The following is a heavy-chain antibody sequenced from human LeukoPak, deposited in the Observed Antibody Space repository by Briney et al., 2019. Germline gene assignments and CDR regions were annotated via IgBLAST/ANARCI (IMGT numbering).Heavy chain of an antibody. V-gene: IGHV1-46*01. J-gene: IGHJ3*02. CDR2: INPSGGST. CDR1: GYTFTSYY. CDR3: AHARVSSGWYSGAFDI. Sequence: ASVKVSCKAAGYTFTSYYMQLVRQAPGQGLEWMGIINPSGGSTSYAQKFQGRVTMTRDTSTSTVYMELSSLRSEDTAVYYCAHARVSSGWYSGAFDIWGQGTMVTVSS. D-gene: IGHD6-19*01.